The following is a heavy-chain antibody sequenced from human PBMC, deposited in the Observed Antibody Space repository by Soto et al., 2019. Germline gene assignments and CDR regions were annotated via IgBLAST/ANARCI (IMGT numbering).Heavy chain of an antibody. Sequence: LSLTCAVSGGSISSSNWWSWVRQPPGKGLEWIGEIYHSGSTNYNPSLKSRVTISVDKSKNQFSLKLSSVTAADTAVYYCARDHTGYSSSWYPWFDPWGQGTLVTVS. CDR1: GGSISSSNW. D-gene: IGHD6-13*01. CDR2: IYHSGST. J-gene: IGHJ5*02. V-gene: IGHV4-4*02. CDR3: ARDHTGYSSSWYPWFDP.